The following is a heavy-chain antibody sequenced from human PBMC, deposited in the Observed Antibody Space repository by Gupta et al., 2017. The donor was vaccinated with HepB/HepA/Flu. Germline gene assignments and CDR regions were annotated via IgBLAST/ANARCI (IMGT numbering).Heavy chain of an antibody. Sequence: QVQLQQWGAGLLKPSETLSLPCAVYGGSFSGYYWSWIRQPPGKGLEWIGEINHSGSTNYNPSLKSRVTISVDTSKNQFSLKLSSVTAADTAVYYCARGGQLVLVTPNNWFDPWGQGTLVTVSS. V-gene: IGHV4-34*01. CDR3: ARGGQLVLVTPNNWFDP. CDR2: INHSGST. D-gene: IGHD6-13*01. J-gene: IGHJ5*02. CDR1: GGSFSGYY.